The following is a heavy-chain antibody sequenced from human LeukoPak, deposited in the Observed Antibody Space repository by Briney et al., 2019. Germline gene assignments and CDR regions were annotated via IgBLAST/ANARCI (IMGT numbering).Heavy chain of an antibody. V-gene: IGHV3-30-3*01. Sequence: PGGSLRLSCAASGFTFSSYAMHWVRQAPGKGLQWLALTSDDGSAKYYADSVKGRFTISRGNSQNTLYLQMNSLRADETAIYYCARAPGGFHGDYSPIAYWGQGTLATVSS. D-gene: IGHD4-17*01. CDR3: ARAPGGFHGDYSPIAY. CDR2: TSDDGSAK. J-gene: IGHJ4*02. CDR1: GFTFSSYA.